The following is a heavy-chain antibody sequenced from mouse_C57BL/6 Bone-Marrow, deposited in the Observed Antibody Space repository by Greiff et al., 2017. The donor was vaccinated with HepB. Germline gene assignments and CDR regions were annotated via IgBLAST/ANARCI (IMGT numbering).Heavy chain of an antibody. CDR3: ARKYSRYWYFDV. D-gene: IGHD2-12*01. CDR1: GFPLTSYG. Sequence: QLQQSGPFLFQPSQLPSITCTVSGFPLTSYGAHWVRQSPGKGLESLGVIWSGGSTDYNAAFISRMSISKDNSKSQVFFKMNSLQANDTAIYYCARKYSRYWYFDVWGTGTTVTVSS. V-gene: IGHV2-2*02. CDR2: IWSGGST. J-gene: IGHJ1*03.